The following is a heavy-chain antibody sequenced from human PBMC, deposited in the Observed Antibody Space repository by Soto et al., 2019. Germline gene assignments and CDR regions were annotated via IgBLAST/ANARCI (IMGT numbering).Heavy chain of an antibody. CDR3: TTEPARGAYYHPDFDY. Sequence: PGGALRLSCAGPGFNLSLYTRNCVRHAPGRGREWVSYISGRRSRLSYADSVKGPFAISRDNARSSLYLQMDSLRDADMAVYYCTTEPARGAYYHPDFDYWGQGALVTVSS. V-gene: IGHV3-48*02. D-gene: IGHD3-10*01. CDR1: GFNLSLYT. CDR2: ISGRRSRL. J-gene: IGHJ4*02.